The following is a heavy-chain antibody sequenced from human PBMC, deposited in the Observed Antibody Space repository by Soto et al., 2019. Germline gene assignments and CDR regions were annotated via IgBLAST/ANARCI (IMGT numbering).Heavy chain of an antibody. D-gene: IGHD5-12*01. CDR3: ARGLEGIEFSY. J-gene: IGHJ4*02. CDR2: INPNSGGT. CDR1: GYTFTGYY. V-gene: IGHV1-2*04. Sequence: ASVKVSCKASGYTFTGYYMHWVRQAPGQGLEWKGWINPNSGGTNYAQKYQGWVTINRDTSISTTYKELSRLKTDDTAVYYCARGLEGIEFSYWGQGTLVTVSS.